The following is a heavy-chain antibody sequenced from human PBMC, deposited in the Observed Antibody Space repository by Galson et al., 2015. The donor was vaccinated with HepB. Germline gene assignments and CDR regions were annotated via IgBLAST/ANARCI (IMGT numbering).Heavy chain of an antibody. CDR2: ISPYNGDT. Sequence: SVKVSCKASGYTFSTYSITWVRQAPGQGLEGMGWISPYNGDTDYARKFQGRVTMTPDTFTSTAYMEVRSLRSDDTAVYYCARGALVAVVRGTLNNWFAPWGQGTLVTVSS. CDR3: ARGALVAVVRGTLNNWFAP. D-gene: IGHD2-15*01. CDR1: GYTFSTYS. J-gene: IGHJ5*02. V-gene: IGHV1-18*01.